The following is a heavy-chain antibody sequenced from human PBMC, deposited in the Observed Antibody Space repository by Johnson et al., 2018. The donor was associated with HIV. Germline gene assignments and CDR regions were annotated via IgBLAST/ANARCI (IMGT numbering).Heavy chain of an antibody. Sequence: QVQLVESGGGLIQLGGSLRLSCAASGFSVSSKYMSWVRQAPGKGLEWVSYISSSGNTIYYADSVKGRFTISRDNAKNSLYLQMNSLRGEDTALYYCARAGGAVRVNGFDMWGQGTMVTVSS. J-gene: IGHJ3*02. CDR2: ISSSGNTI. CDR1: GFSVSSKY. CDR3: ARAGGAVRVNGFDM. V-gene: IGHV3-11*01. D-gene: IGHD6-19*01.